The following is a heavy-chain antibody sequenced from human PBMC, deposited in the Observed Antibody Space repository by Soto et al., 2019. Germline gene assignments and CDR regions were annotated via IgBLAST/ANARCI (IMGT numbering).Heavy chain of an antibody. V-gene: IGHV3-21*06. CDR1: GFTFGTYA. J-gene: IGHJ4*02. CDR3: ARESEDLTSNFDY. CDR2: ISSTTNYI. Sequence: PGESLKISCXASGFTFGTYAMNWVRQAPGKGLEWVSSISSTTNYIYYGDSMKGRFTISRDNAKNSLYLEMNSLRAEDTAVYYCARESEDLTSNFDYWGQGTLVTVSS.